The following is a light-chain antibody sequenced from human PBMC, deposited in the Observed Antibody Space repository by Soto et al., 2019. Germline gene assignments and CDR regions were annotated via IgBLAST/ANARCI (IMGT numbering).Light chain of an antibody. CDR2: EDY. CDR3: QSYDATNQV. V-gene: IGLV6-57*01. Sequence: NFMLTQPHSVSESPGKTVTISCTRSSGSIASNYVQWYQQRPGSSPTTVIYEDYQRPSGVPERFSGSIDSSSNSASLTISGLETEDEADYYCQSYDATNQVFGGGTKVTVL. CDR1: SGSIASNY. J-gene: IGLJ3*02.